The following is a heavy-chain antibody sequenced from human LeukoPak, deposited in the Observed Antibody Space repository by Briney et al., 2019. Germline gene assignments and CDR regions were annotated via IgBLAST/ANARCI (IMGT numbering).Heavy chain of an antibody. D-gene: IGHD3-9*01. V-gene: IGHV1-18*04. CDR2: ISAYNGNT. CDR3: AREAQYDILTGRGWFDP. J-gene: IGHJ5*02. CDR1: GYTLTSYG. Sequence: ASVKVSRKASGYTLTSYGISWVPHAPGQGLEWMGWISAYNGNTNYAQKLQGRVTMTTDTSTSTAHMELRSLRSDDTAVYYCAREAQYDILTGRGWFDPWGQGTLVTVSS.